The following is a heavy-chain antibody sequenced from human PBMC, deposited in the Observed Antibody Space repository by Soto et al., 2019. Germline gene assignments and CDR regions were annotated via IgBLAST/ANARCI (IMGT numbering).Heavy chain of an antibody. CDR1: GFTFDDYA. CDR2: ISWNSGSI. Sequence: GGSLRISCAASGFTFDDYAMHWVRQAPGKGLEWVSGISWNSGSICYADSVKGRFTISRDNAKNSLYLQMNSLRAEDTALYYCAKDFLGSSWYGMDVWGQGTTVTVSS. D-gene: IGHD6-13*01. J-gene: IGHJ6*02. CDR3: AKDFLGSSWYGMDV. V-gene: IGHV3-9*01.